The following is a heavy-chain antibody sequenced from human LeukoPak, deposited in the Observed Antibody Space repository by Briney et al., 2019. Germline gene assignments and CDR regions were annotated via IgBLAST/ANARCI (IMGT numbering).Heavy chain of an antibody. CDR3: ARGEGVPAAGPSQREQERYFDY. CDR1: GFTFSSYS. J-gene: IGHJ4*02. D-gene: IGHD6-13*01. V-gene: IGHV3-21*01. CDR2: ISSTSRYI. Sequence: KSGGSLRLSCAASGFTFSSYSMHWVRQAPGKGLEWVSSISSTSRYIYYADSLKARFTISRDNAKNSLFLQMNSLRAEDTALYYCARGEGVPAAGPSQREQERYFDYWGQGTLVTVSS.